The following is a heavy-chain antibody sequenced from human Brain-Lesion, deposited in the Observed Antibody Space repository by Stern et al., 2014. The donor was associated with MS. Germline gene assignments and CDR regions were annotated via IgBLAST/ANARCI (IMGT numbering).Heavy chain of an antibody. J-gene: IGHJ5*02. CDR3: AKDRQYLTYFFDH. D-gene: IGHD2/OR15-2a*01. CDR2: VSYDGSNK. V-gene: IGHV3-30*18. Sequence: MQLVESGGGVVQPGRPLRLSCVASGFTFGSCAMHWVRQAPGKGLEWVAGVSYDGSNKYYADSVKGRFTISRDNSRNTLYMQMSSLRPEDTAVYYCAKDRQYLTYFFDHWGQGSLVTVSS. CDR1: GFTFGSCA.